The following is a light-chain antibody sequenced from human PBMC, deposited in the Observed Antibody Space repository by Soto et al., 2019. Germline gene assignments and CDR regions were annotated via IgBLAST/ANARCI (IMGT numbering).Light chain of an antibody. J-gene: IGKJ5*01. CDR2: AAS. Sequence: DIQMTQSPSSLSASVGDRVTITCRASQTISSYLNWYQQKPGKAPKLLIYAASSLQSGVPSRFSGSGAEKDFTPTISSLQPEDFATYYCHQSYRTPGITFGQGTRLEIK. V-gene: IGKV1-39*01. CDR3: HQSYRTPGIT. CDR1: QTISSY.